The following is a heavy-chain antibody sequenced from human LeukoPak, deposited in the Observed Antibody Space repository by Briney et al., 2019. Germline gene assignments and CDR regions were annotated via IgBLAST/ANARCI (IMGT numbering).Heavy chain of an antibody. CDR3: ATGIAVAGTGIGDYYYYYYMDV. J-gene: IGHJ6*03. Sequence: ASVKVSCKASGYSFTSYYMHWVRQAPGQGLEWMGFINPSGSSAAYAQKFQGRLTMTRDMFTSTDYMELTSLTSDDTAVYYCATGIAVAGTGIGDYYYYYYMDVWGKGTTVTISS. CDR1: GYSFTSYY. V-gene: IGHV1-46*01. CDR2: INPSGSSA. D-gene: IGHD6-19*01.